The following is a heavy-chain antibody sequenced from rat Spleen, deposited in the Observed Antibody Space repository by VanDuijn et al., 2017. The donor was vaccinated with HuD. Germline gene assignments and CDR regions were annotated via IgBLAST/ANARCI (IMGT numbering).Heavy chain of an antibody. J-gene: IGHJ2*01. CDR3: ARDYYDGYYRDS. CDR1: GFSLIRYS. Sequence: QVQLKESGPGLVQPSETLSLTCTVSGFSLIRYSVSWVRQPSGKGPEWMGRMWYDGDTAYNSALKSRLSISRDTSKNQVFLKMNSLQSEDTTTYYCARDYYDGYYRDSWGQGVMVTVSS. D-gene: IGHD1-12*03. CDR2: MWYDGDT. V-gene: IGHV2-34*01.